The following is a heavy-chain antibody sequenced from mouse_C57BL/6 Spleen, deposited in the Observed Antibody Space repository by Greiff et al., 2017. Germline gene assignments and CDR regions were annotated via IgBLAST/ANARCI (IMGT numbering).Heavy chain of an antibody. CDR1: GFNIKNTY. Sequence: VQLQQSVAELVRPGASVKLSCTASGFNIKNTYMHWVKQRPEQGLEWIGRIDPANGNTKYAPKFQGKATITADTSSNTAYLQLSSLTSEDTAIXYCARPTFITTVERYFDVWGTGTTVTVSA. V-gene: IGHV14-3*01. D-gene: IGHD1-1*01. J-gene: IGHJ1*03. CDR2: IDPANGNT. CDR3: ARPTFITTVERYFDV.